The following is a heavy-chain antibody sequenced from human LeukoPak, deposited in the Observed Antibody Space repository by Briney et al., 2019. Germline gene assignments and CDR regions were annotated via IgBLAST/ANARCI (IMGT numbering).Heavy chain of an antibody. D-gene: IGHD1-14*01. J-gene: IGHJ4*02. Sequence: PSETLSLTCSVSGGSINTYYWSWIRQTPGKGLEWIGFIYYTGSTNYNPSLKSRVTMSVDTSKSQFSLKLTSVTAADTALYYCARGANRLDYWGQGTLVTVSS. V-gene: IGHV4-59*12. CDR3: ARGANRLDY. CDR2: IYYTGST. CDR1: GGSINTYY.